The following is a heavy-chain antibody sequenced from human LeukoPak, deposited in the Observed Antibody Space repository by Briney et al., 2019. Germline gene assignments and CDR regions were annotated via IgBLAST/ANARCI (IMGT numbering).Heavy chain of an antibody. Sequence: GRSLRLSCAASGFTFDDYAMHWVRQAPGKGLEWVSGISWNSGSIGYADSVKGRFTISRDNSKDTLYLQMNNLRAEDTAVYYCAKTKGTLAVAGTHIDYWGQGTLVTVSS. J-gene: IGHJ4*02. D-gene: IGHD6-19*01. V-gene: IGHV3-9*01. CDR2: ISWNSGSI. CDR1: GFTFDDYA. CDR3: AKTKGTLAVAGTHIDY.